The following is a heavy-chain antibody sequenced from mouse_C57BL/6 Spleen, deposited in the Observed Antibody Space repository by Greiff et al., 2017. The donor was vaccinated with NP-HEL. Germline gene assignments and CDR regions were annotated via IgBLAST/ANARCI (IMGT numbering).Heavy chain of an antibody. CDR2: IDPSDSYT. CDR1: GYTFTSYW. Sequence: QVQLQQPGAELVRPGTSVKLSCKASGYTFTSYWMHWVKQRPGQGLEWIGVIDPSDSYTNYNQKFKGKATLTVDTSSSTAYMQLSSLTSEDSAVYYCARYDYGAWFAYWGQGTLVTVSA. V-gene: IGHV1-59*01. D-gene: IGHD2-4*01. CDR3: ARYDYGAWFAY. J-gene: IGHJ3*01.